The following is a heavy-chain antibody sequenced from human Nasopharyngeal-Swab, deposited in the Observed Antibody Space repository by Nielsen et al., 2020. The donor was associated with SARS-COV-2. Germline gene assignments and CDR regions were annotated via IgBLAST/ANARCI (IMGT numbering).Heavy chain of an antibody. Sequence: GGSLRLSCAASGFTFSSYSMNWVRQAPGKGLEWVSYISSSSSTIYYADSVKGRFTTSRDNAKNSLYLQVNSLRDEDTAVYYCARDGLTYYDILTGYSWFDPWGQGTLGTVSS. V-gene: IGHV3-48*02. J-gene: IGHJ5*02. D-gene: IGHD3-9*01. CDR3: ARDGLTYYDILTGYSWFDP. CDR1: GFTFSSYS. CDR2: ISSSSSTI.